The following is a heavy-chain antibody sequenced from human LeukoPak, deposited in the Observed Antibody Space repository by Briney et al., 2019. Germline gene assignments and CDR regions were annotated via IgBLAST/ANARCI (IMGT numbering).Heavy chain of an antibody. D-gene: IGHD2-2*01. CDR3: VSCGTTTCIIRFDH. CDR2: IKEDGSEK. V-gene: IGHV3-7*01. J-gene: IGHJ4*02. Sequence: GGYLRLSCAASGFPFSRYWMNWVRQAPGKGLEWVASIKEDGSEKSYVDSVKSRFTISRDNSKNSLYLQMNSLRAEDTAVYYCVSCGTTTCIIRFDHWGQRTLVTASS. CDR1: GFPFSRYW.